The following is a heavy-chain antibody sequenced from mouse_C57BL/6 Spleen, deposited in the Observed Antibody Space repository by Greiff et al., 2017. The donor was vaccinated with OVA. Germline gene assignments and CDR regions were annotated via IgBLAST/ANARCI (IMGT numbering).Heavy chain of an antibody. CDR1: GYAFSSYW. J-gene: IGHJ2*01. Sequence: QVQLQQSGAELVKPGASVTISCKASGYAFSSYWMNWVKQRPGKGLEWIGQIYPGGGDTNYNGKFKGKATLAADKSSSTAYMQLSSLTSEDSAVYVCASPYCGSRGGYFDYWGQGTTLTVSS. CDR2: IYPGGGDT. V-gene: IGHV1-80*01. CDR3: ASPYCGSRGGYFDY. D-gene: IGHD1-1*01.